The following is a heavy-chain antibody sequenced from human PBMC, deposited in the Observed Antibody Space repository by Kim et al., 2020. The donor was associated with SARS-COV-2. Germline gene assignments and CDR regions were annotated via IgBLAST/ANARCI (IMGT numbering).Heavy chain of an antibody. CDR3: ARHKPPNLYDSSGYDTFDI. Sequence: SETLSLTCTVSSGSISSSSYYWGWIRQPPGKGLEWIGSIYYSGSTYYNPSLKSQVTISLDTSKNQFSLKLTSVTAAATSVYYCARHKPPNLYDSSGYDTFDIWGQGTMVTVSS. D-gene: IGHD3-22*01. J-gene: IGHJ3*02. CDR2: IYYSGST. V-gene: IGHV4-39*01. CDR1: SGSISSSSYY.